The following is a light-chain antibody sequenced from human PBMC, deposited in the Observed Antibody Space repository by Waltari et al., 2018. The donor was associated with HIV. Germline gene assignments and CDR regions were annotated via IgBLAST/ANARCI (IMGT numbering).Light chain of an antibody. J-gene: IGLJ3*02. CDR3: SSYTSSNTLV. Sequence: QSALTQPASVSGSPGQSITIPCTGTSGDFGSFNYVSWYQHHPGKAPKFMIYEVSKRPSWFSNRFSGSQSGNAASLIISGLQAEDEVDYYCSSYTSSNTLVFGGGTKLTVL. CDR1: SGDFGSFNY. CDR2: EVS. V-gene: IGLV2-14*01.